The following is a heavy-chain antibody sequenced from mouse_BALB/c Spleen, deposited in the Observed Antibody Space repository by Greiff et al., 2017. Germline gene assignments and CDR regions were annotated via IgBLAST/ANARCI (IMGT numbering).Heavy chain of an antibody. J-gene: IGHJ2*01. CDR1: GYTFTSYW. D-gene: IGHD3-1*01. V-gene: IGHV1-7*01. Sequence: QVQLQQSGAELAKPGASVKMSCKASGYTFTSYWMHWVKQRPGQGLEWIGYINPSTGYTEYNQKFKDKATLTADKSSSTAYMQLSSLTSEDSAVYYCARYSAYSFDYWGQGTTLTVSS. CDR3: ARYSAYSFDY. CDR2: INPSTGYT.